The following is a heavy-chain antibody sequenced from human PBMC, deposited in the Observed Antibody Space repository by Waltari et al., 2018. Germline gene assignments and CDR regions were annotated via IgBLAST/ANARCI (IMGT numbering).Heavy chain of an antibody. CDR1: GRALAEAS. V-gene: IGHV1-24*01. Sequence: QVQLVQSGAELQKPGAPVKVSRKVSGRALAEASMHWVRQAPGKGPERMGGFDPEDGETIYAQKFQGRVTMTEDTSTDTAYMELSSLRSEDTAVYYCATLLNDFWSGKDYWGQGTLVTVSS. J-gene: IGHJ4*02. D-gene: IGHD3-3*01. CDR3: ATLLNDFWSGKDY. CDR2: FDPEDGET.